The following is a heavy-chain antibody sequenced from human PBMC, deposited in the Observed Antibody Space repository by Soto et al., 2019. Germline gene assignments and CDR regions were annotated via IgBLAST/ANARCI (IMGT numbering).Heavy chain of an antibody. CDR2: IKYSGST. J-gene: IGHJ4*02. CDR1: GGSFRGNY. Sequence: PSETLSLTCAVYGGSFRGNYWSWIRQPPGKGLEWIGEIKYSGSTKYNPSLKSRVTISVDTSKNQFSLKLSSVTAADTAVYYCARGTDEYPCDYWGQGTLVTVSS. CDR3: ARGTDEYPCDY. V-gene: IGHV4-34*01.